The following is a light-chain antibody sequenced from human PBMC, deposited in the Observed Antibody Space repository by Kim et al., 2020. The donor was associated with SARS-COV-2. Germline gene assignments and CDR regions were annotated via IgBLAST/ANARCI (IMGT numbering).Light chain of an antibody. CDR1: QSVTNY. V-gene: IGKV3-11*01. Sequence: ATLALSPGDSATLSCRASQSVTNYLAWYQQKPGQAPRLLIFDASNRATGIPARFSGSGSGTDFTLTISSLEPEDFAVYYCQQRSDFGGGTKVDIK. CDR3: QQRSD. CDR2: DAS. J-gene: IGKJ4*01.